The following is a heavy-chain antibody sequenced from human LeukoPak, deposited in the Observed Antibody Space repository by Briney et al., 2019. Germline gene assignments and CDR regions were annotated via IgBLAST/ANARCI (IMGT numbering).Heavy chain of an antibody. CDR2: IYTSGST. Sequence: SETLSLTCTVSGGSISSYYWSWIRQPPGKGLEWIGYIYTSGSTNYNPSLKSRVTISVDTSKNQFSLKLSSVTAADTAVYYCVRRRGYDSSGNDAFDIWGQGTMVTVSS. J-gene: IGHJ3*02. V-gene: IGHV4-4*09. D-gene: IGHD3-22*01. CDR3: VRRRGYDSSGNDAFDI. CDR1: GGSISSYY.